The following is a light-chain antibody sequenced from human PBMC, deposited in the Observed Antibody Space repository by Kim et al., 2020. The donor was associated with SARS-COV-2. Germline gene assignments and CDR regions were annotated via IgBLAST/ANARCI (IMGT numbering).Light chain of an antibody. J-gene: IGLJ2*01. CDR2: ADS. V-gene: IGLV3-1*01. CDR3: QAWDSSTDVV. CDR1: KLGDKY. Sequence: VYQGQTASITCSVDKLGDKYASWYQQKSGQSPVLVINADSKRPSGIPERFSGSSSGNTATLTISATQAMDEADYYCQAWDSSTDVVFGGGTQLTVL.